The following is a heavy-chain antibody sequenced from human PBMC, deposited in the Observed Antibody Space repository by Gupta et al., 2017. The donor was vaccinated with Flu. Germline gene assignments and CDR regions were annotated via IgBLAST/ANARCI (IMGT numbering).Heavy chain of an antibody. D-gene: IGHD4-11*01. CDR3: ARVPYSGYSTFDP. V-gene: IGHV3-74*01. Sequence: EVQLVESGGGLVQPGGSLRLSCAASGFTFSSFWMHWVRQTPGTGLVWISRINTDGSTTNYADSVKDRFTISRDNAKNTLYLQMNSLRVQDTAVYYCARVPYSGYSTFDPWGQGTLVTVSS. J-gene: IGHJ5*02. CDR2: INTDGSTT. CDR1: GFTFSSFW.